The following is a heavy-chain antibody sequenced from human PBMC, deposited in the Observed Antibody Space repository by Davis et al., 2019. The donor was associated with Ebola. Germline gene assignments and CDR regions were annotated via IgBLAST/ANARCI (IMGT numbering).Heavy chain of an antibody. CDR3: ARAAFNWGSALFDY. CDR1: GYTFTGYY. V-gene: IGHV1-2*04. J-gene: IGHJ4*02. CDR2: INPNSGGT. D-gene: IGHD7-27*01. Sequence: ASVKVSCKASGYTFTGYYMHWVRQAPGQGLEWMGWINPNSGGTNYAQKFQGWVTMTRDTSISTAYMELSRLRSEDTAVYYCARAAFNWGSALFDYWGQGTLVTVSS.